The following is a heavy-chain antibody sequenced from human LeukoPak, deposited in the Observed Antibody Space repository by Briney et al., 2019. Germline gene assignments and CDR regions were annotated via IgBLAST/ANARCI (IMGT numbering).Heavy chain of an antibody. J-gene: IGHJ4*02. Sequence: ASVKVSCKASGYTFTSYYMHWVRQAPGQGLERMGIINPSGGSTSYAQKFQGRVTMTRDMSTSTVYMELSSLRSEDTAVYYCARDKSGYDFWSGYYTFDYWGQGTLVTVSS. CDR1: GYTFTSYY. V-gene: IGHV1-46*01. CDR3: ARDKSGYDFWSGYYTFDY. CDR2: INPSGGST. D-gene: IGHD3-3*01.